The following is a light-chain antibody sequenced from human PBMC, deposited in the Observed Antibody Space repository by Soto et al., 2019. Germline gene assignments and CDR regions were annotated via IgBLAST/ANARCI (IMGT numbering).Light chain of an antibody. CDR3: LHHKNYPYT. V-gene: IGKV1-17*01. CDR2: GAS. J-gene: IGKJ2*01. Sequence: DTQMPHSPSSLSASVGDRVTITCRASQGIRNALCWFQQKPGKAPKRLIYGASTLQSGVPSRFSGSGSGAAITLTISSLQHEDFASYDCLHHKNYPYTFGQGTQVVVK. CDR1: QGIRNA.